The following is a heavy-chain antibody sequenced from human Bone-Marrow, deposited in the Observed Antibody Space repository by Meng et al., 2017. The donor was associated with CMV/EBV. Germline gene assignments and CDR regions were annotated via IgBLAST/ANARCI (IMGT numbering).Heavy chain of an antibody. Sequence: GESLKISCAASGFTFSSYEMNWVRQAPGKGLEWVSYISSSGSTIYYADSVKGRFTISRDNAKNSLYLQMNSLRAEDTAVYYCARGGIRFLEWFKDDAFDIWGQGTIVTVSS. CDR2: ISSSGSTI. CDR3: ARGGIRFLEWFKDDAFDI. J-gene: IGHJ3*02. D-gene: IGHD3-3*01. V-gene: IGHV3-48*03. CDR1: GFTFSSYE.